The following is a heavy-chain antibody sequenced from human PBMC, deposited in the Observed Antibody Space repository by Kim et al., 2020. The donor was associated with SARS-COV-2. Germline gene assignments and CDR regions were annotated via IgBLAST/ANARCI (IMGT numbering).Heavy chain of an antibody. CDR2: IYAGGRT. V-gene: IGHV4-4*07. CDR3: ARGTVFGVDTYYFVC. J-gene: IGHJ4*01. CDR1: GDSIGSYF. Sequence: SETLSLTCTVSGDSIGSYFWTWIRQPAGKGLEWIGRIYAGGRTFSNPSLQSRVTMSVDTAKNQFSLKLSSVTAADTAFYYCARGTVFGVDTYYFVCWG. D-gene: IGHD3-3*01.